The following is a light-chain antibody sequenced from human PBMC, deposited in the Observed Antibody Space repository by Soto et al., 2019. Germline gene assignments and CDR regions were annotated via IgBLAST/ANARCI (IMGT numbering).Light chain of an antibody. J-gene: IGKJ4*01. CDR1: QSVSSSY. CDR2: GAS. CDR3: QQYGTSPPLT. Sequence: EIVLTQSPGTLSLSPGVRATLSCRASQSVSSSYLAWYQQKPGQAPRLLIYGASSRATGIPDRFSGSGSGTDFTLTISRLEPEDFAVYYCQQYGTSPPLTFGGGTKVEIK. V-gene: IGKV3-20*01.